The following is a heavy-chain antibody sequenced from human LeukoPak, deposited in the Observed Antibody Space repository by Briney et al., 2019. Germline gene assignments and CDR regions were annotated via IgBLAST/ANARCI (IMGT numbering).Heavy chain of an antibody. D-gene: IGHD6-13*01. J-gene: IGHJ4*02. Sequence: GGSLRLSCAASGFTFSSYGMHWVRQAPGKGLEWVAFIRYDGSNKYYADSVKGRFTISRDNSKNTLYLQMNSLRAEDTAVYYCAREGDSSSPATLDYWGQGALVTVSS. CDR2: IRYDGSNK. CDR1: GFTFSSYG. V-gene: IGHV3-30*02. CDR3: AREGDSSSPATLDY.